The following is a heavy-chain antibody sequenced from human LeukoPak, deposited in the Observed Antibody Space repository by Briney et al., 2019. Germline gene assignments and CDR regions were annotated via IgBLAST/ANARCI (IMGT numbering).Heavy chain of an antibody. J-gene: IGHJ4*02. D-gene: IGHD3-10*01. Sequence: SVKVSCKASGGTFSNFAFSWVRQAPGQGLQWVGRIIPIVDVTSYAQNFKGRVTITADESTTTAYMELGSLRPEDTAVYYWAREMGHREFYFDSWGQGTLVTVSS. CDR1: GGTFSNFA. CDR3: AREMGHREFYFDS. V-gene: IGHV1-69*04. CDR2: IIPIVDVT.